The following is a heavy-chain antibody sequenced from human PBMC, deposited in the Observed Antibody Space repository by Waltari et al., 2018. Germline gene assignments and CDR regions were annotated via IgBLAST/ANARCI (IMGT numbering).Heavy chain of an antibody. V-gene: IGHV4-59*01. CDR3: ARERDGYNRGSFDP. J-gene: IGHJ5*02. CDR1: GGSMGGYY. Sequence: VQLQESGPGQVKPSETMSLTCAVSGGSMGGYYWSWVRQPPGQGLEWIGYIYYSGSTNYDPSLKRRVTISVDTSKTQFSLKLSSGTAADTAVYYWARERDGYNRGSFDPWGQGTLVTVSS. CDR2: IYYSGST. D-gene: IGHD5-12*01.